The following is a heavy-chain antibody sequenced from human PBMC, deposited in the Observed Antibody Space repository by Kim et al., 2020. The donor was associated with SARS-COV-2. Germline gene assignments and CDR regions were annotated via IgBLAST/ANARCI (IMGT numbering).Heavy chain of an antibody. V-gene: IGHV1-2*02. J-gene: IGHJ4*02. D-gene: IGHD3-22*01. Sequence: YAEKVQGRVTLTRETSTNTAYVELSSLTADDTAVYFCARGPPGYSSSFYFDYWGQGTLVTVSS. CDR3: ARGPPGYSSSFYFDY.